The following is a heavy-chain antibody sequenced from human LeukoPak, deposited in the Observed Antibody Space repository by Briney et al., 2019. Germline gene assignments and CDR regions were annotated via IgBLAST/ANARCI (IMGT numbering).Heavy chain of an antibody. CDR1: GGSFSGYY. Sequence: SETPSLTCAVYGGSFSGYYWSWIRQPPGKGLEWIGEMNHSGSTNYNPSLKSRVTMSVDTSKNQFSLMLSSVTAADTAVYYCTRDSSGYDWFYDYWGQGTLVTVSS. D-gene: IGHD5-12*01. V-gene: IGHV4-34*01. J-gene: IGHJ4*02. CDR2: MNHSGST. CDR3: TRDSSGYDWFYDY.